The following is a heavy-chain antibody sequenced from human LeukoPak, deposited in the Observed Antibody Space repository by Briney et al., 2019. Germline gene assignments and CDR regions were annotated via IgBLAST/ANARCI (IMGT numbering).Heavy chain of an antibody. V-gene: IGHV3-7*01. CDR2: INQDGSAK. CDR1: GFSFRNYW. CDR3: ARAISMVWGLIYYGMDV. J-gene: IGHJ6*02. Sequence: GGSLRLSCAASGFSFRNYWMNWARQAPGKGLEWVAIINQDGSAKYYVDSVEGRFTISRDNAKNSLYLQMNSLRVEDTAVYYCARAISMVWGLIYYGMDVWGQGTTVTVSS. D-gene: IGHD3-10*01.